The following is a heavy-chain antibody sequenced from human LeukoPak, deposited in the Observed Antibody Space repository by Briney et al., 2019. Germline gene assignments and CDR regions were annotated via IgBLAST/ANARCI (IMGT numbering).Heavy chain of an antibody. J-gene: IGHJ4*02. Sequence: SLRLSCAASGFTFSSYGMHWVRQAPGKGLEWVAVIWYDGSNKYYADSVKGRFTISRDNSKNTLYLQMNSLRAEDTAVYYCARDFMLDSLGFDYWGQGTLVTVSS. CDR3: ARDFMLDSLGFDY. CDR1: GFTFSSYG. V-gene: IGHV3-33*01. D-gene: IGHD3/OR15-3a*01. CDR2: IWYDGSNK.